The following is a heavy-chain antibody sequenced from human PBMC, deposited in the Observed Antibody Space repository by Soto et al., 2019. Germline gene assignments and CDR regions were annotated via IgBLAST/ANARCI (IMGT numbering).Heavy chain of an antibody. D-gene: IGHD3-22*01. CDR2: INAGNGNT. CDR3: ARAGVSIGYYSRYYFDY. V-gene: IGHV1-3*01. Sequence: GASVKVSCQASGYTFTSYAMHWGRQAPGQRLEWMGWINAGNGNTKYSQEFQGRVTITRDTSASTAYMELSSLRSEDTAVYYCARAGVSIGYYSRYYFDYWGQGTLVTVSS. J-gene: IGHJ4*02. CDR1: GYTFTSYA.